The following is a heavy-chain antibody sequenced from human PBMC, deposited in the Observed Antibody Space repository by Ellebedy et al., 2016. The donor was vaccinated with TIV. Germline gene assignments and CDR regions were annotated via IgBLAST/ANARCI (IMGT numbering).Heavy chain of an antibody. CDR3: ARRGVGWFDP. V-gene: IGHV1-3*01. CDR2: INAGNGNT. D-gene: IGHD2-8*01. CDR1: GYTFTTYA. J-gene: IGHJ5*02. Sequence: AASVKVSCKASGYTFTTYAMHWARQAPGQRLEWMGWINAGNGNTNYAQKLQGRVTMTTDTSTSTAYMELRSLRSDDTAVYYCARRGVGWFDPWGQGTLVTVSS.